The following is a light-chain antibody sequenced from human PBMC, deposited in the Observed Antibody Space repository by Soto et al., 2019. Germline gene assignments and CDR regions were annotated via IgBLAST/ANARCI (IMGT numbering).Light chain of an antibody. J-gene: IGLJ1*01. Sequence: QSVRTQPPSVSAAPGQKVTISCSGSSSNIGGNSVSWYQQHPGKAPKLMIYEVSNRPSGVSNRFSGSKSGNTASLTISGLQAEDEADYYCSSYTSSSTLVFGTGTKVTVL. CDR2: EVS. CDR1: SSNIGGNS. CDR3: SSYTSSSTLV. V-gene: IGLV2-14*01.